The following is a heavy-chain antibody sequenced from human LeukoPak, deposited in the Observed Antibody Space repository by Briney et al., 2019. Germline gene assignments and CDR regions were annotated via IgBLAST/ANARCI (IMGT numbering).Heavy chain of an antibody. J-gene: IGHJ4*02. Sequence: PSETLSLTCTVSGGSISSGGYYWSWIRQHPGKGLEWIGYIYYSGSTYYNPSLKSRVTISVYTSKHQFSLKLSSVTAADTAVYYCARVPPTRDYYDSSGYWNYFDYWGQGTLVTVSS. CDR2: IYYSGST. D-gene: IGHD3-22*01. CDR3: ARVPPTRDYYDSSGYWNYFDY. V-gene: IGHV4-31*03. CDR1: GGSISSGGYY.